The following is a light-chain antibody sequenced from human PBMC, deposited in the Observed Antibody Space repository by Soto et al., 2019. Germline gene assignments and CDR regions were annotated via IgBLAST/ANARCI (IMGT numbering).Light chain of an antibody. CDR1: SSDVGSYNL. V-gene: IGLV2-23*01. Sequence: QSALTQPASVSGSPGQSITISCTGTSSDVGSYNLVSWYQQHPGKAPKPMIYEGSTRPSGVSNRFSGSKSGTTAPLTISGLQAEDEADYYCSSYADSSTVVFGGGTKLTVL. CDR3: SSYADSSTVV. CDR2: EGS. J-gene: IGLJ2*01.